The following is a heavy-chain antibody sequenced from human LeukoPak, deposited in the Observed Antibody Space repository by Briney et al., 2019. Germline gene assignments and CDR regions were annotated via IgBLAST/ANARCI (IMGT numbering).Heavy chain of an antibody. V-gene: IGHV4-4*09. J-gene: IGHJ5*02. CDR2: IYTSGST. D-gene: IGHD3-22*01. CDR1: GGSISSDY. Sequence: SETLSLTRTVSGGSISSDYWSWIRQPPGKGLEWIGYIYTSGSTSYNPSLKSRVTMSIHTSRDQFSLKLSSVTAADTAVYFCARHQDYYDSSGYYNWFDPWGQGTLVTVSS. CDR3: ARHQDYYDSSGYYNWFDP.